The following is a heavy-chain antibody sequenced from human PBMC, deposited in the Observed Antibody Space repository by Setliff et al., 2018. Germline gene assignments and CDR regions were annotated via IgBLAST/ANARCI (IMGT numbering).Heavy chain of an antibody. CDR3: AKHDRIADNSGWYPDY. Sequence: ASVKVSCKASGYIFTNYGINWVRQAPGQGLEWMGWISGYDGNTKYAQKFQGRVALTTDTSTRTAYMELNSLRVDDTAVYYCAKHDRIADNSGWYPDYWGRGTLVTVSS. CDR2: ISGYDGNT. V-gene: IGHV1-18*01. CDR1: GYIFTNYG. J-gene: IGHJ4*02. D-gene: IGHD6-19*01.